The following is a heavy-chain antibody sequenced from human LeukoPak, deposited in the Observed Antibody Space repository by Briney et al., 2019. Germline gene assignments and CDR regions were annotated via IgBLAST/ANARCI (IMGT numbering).Heavy chain of an antibody. CDR1: GYTFTGYY. V-gene: IGHV1-2*06. D-gene: IGHD5-24*01. CDR3: ARDGYNYRWDY. J-gene: IGHJ4*02. CDR2: INPNSGGT. Sequence: ASVKVSCKASGYTFTGYYMHWVRQAPGQGLEWMGRINPNSGGTNYAQKFQGRVTMTRDTSISTAYMELSSLRFEDTAVYYCARDGYNYRWDYWGQGTLVTVSS.